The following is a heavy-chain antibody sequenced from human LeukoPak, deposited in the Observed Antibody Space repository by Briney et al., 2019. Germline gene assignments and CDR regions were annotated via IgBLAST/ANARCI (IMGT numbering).Heavy chain of an antibody. CDR2: ISGSGGST. V-gene: IGHV3-23*01. J-gene: IGHJ4*02. Sequence: GGSLRLSCAASGFTFSSYAMSWVRQAPGKGLEWVSAISGSGGSTYYADSVKGRFTISRDNAKNSLYLQMNSLRAEDTAVYYCATDRGYYESGWGQGTLVTVSS. CDR1: GFTFSSYA. CDR3: ATDRGYYESG. D-gene: IGHD3-3*01.